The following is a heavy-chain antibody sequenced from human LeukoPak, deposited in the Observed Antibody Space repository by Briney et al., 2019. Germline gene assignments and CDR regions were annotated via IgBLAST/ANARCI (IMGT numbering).Heavy chain of an antibody. CDR2: INSDGSRT. V-gene: IGHV3-74*01. D-gene: IGHD1-14*01. CDR1: GFTFSTYW. Sequence: GSLRLFCAASGFTFSTYWMHWVRQTPGKGLAWVSRINSDGSRTSYADSVKGRFTISSDNAKNTVYLQMNSLRAEDTAVYYCAKATEVSGQNWFDPWGQGTLVTVS. CDR3: AKATEVSGQNWFDP. J-gene: IGHJ5*02.